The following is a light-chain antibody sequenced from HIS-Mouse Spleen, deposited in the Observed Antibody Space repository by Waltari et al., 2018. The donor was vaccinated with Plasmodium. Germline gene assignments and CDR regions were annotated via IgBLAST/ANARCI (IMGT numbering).Light chain of an antibody. CDR3: YSTDSSGNHRV. CDR1: ALPTQY. Sequence: SYELTQPPSVSVSPGQTARITCSGGALPTQYAYWYQQKPGQAPVLVIYKDSERPSGIPERFSGSSSGTTVTLTISGVQVEDEADYYCYSTDSSGNHRVFGGGTKLTVL. J-gene: IGLJ3*02. CDR2: KDS. V-gene: IGLV3-25*02.